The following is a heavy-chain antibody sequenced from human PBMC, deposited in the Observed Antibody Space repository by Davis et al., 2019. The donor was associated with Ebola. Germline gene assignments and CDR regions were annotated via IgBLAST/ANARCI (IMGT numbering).Heavy chain of an antibody. J-gene: IGHJ4*02. D-gene: IGHD3-3*01. CDR1: GGTFSSYA. CDR2: INPSGGST. V-gene: IGHV1-46*01. CDR3: ARTSDDFWSGYPDY. Sequence: ASVKVSCKASGGTFSSYAINWVRQAPGQGLEWMGIINPSGGSTSYAQKFQGRVTMTRDTSTSTVYMELSSLRSEDTAVYYCARTSDDFWSGYPDYWGQGTLVTVSS.